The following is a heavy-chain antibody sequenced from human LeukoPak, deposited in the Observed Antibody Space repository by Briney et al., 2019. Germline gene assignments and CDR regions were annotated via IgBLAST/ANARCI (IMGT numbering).Heavy chain of an antibody. Sequence: GSLRLSCAASGFTFSRYGIHWVRQAPGKGLEWVSAISGSGGSTYYADSVKGRFTISRDNSKNTLYLQMNNLRAEDTAVYYCAKYYGSGTSEGFDPWGQGTLVTVSS. CDR3: AKYYGSGTSEGFDP. CDR2: ISGSGGST. D-gene: IGHD3-10*01. V-gene: IGHV3-23*01. CDR1: GFTFSRYG. J-gene: IGHJ5*02.